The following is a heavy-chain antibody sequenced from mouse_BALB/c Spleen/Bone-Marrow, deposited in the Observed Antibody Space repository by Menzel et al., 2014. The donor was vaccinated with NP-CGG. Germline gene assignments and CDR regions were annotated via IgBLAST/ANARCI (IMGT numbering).Heavy chain of an antibody. CDR1: GYTFTNYW. D-gene: IGHD1-1*01. J-gene: IGHJ1*02. Sequence: QVQLQQSGAELVRPGASVKLSCKASGYTFTNYWMNWVKQRPEQGLEWIGRIDPYGSETHSNQKFKDKAILTVDKSSSTAYMQLSSLTSEDSAVYYCARWGTTVVDYFDVWGAGTTVTVSS. V-gene: IGHV1-52*01. CDR2: IDPYGSET. CDR3: ARWGTTVVDYFDV.